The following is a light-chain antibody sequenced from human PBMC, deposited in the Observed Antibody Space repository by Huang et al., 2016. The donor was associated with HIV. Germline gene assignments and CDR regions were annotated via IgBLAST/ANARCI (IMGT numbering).Light chain of an antibody. CDR1: QSLLHSDGKTY. CDR3: MQSIQVPPDT. Sequence: DIVMTQTPLSLSVTPGQPASISCKSSQSLLHSDGKTYLYWYLQKPGLPPQLLIYEVSIRFSGVPSRFSGSGSGTDFTLKISRVEAEDVGVYYCMQSIQVPPDTFGQGTKLEIK. V-gene: IGKV2D-29*01. CDR2: EVS. J-gene: IGKJ2*01.